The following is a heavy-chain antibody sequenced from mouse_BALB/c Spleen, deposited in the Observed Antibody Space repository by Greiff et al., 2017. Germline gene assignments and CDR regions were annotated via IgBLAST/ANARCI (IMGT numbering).Heavy chain of an antibody. CDR2: ISDGGSYT. V-gene: IGHV5-4*02. J-gene: IGHJ3*01. D-gene: IGHD1-1*01. CDR3: ARAYYYGSSYGFAY. Sequence: EVHLVESGGGLVKPGGSLKLSCAASGFTFSDYYMYWVRQTPEKRLEWVATISDGGSYTYYPDSVKGRFTISRDNAKNNLYLQMSSLKSEDTAMYYCARAYYYGSSYGFAYWGQGTLVTVSA. CDR1: GFTFSDYY.